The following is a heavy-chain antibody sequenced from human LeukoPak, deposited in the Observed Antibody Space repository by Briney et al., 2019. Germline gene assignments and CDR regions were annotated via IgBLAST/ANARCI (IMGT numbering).Heavy chain of an antibody. CDR2: INPSGGST. CDR3: ARDLGATAPGPDY. CDR1: GYTCTSYY. V-gene: IGHV1-46*01. Sequence: ASVKVSCKASGYTCTSYYMHWVRQAPGQGLGWRGIINPSGGSTSYAQKFQGGVTMTRDTSTSTVYMELSSLRSEDTAVYYCARDLGATAPGPDYWGQGTLVTVSS. J-gene: IGHJ4*02. D-gene: IGHD1-26*01.